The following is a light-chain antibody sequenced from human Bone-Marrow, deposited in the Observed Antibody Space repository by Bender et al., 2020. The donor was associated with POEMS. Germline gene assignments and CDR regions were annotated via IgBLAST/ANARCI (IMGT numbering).Light chain of an antibody. V-gene: IGLV1-44*01. J-gene: IGLJ2*01. CDR1: NSNIGTNT. CDR2: SND. Sequence: QSVLTQPPSASATPGQRVTISCSGSNSNIGTNTVNWYQQLPGTAPKLLIYSNDQRPSGVPDRFSGSKSGTSAPLAGGGLQCEDEADYYYAAWDDRLSVVSGGGTKVTVL. CDR3: AAWDDRLSVV.